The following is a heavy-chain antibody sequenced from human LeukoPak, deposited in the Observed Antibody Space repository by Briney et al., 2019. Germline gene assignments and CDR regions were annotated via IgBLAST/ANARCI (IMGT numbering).Heavy chain of an antibody. J-gene: IGHJ5*02. V-gene: IGHV4-39*01. CDR3: ARQERGYYGSGNYYTS. CDR2: IYYSGST. Sequence: SETLSLTCTVSGGSISSSSYYWGWIRQPPGKGLEWIGSIYYSGSTYYNPSLKSRVTISVDTSKNQFSLKLSSVTAADTAVYYCARQERGYYGSGNYYTSWGQGTLDTVSS. CDR1: GGSISSSSYY. D-gene: IGHD3-10*01.